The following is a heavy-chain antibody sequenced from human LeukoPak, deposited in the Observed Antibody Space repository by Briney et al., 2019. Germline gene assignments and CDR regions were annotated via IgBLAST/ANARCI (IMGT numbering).Heavy chain of an antibody. Sequence: PGGSLRLSCAASGFTFSSYPMHWVRQAPGKGLEWVAVISYDGNSKYYADSVKGRFTISRNNSKNTLHLQVNSLRAEAPAVYYCARVNLDLYSYCSGSYGDLDYGGQGPLVTVS. CDR3: ARVNLDLYSYCSGSYGDLDY. CDR2: ISYDGNSK. V-gene: IGHV3-30-3*01. CDR1: GFTFSSYP. D-gene: IGHD3-10*01. J-gene: IGHJ4*02.